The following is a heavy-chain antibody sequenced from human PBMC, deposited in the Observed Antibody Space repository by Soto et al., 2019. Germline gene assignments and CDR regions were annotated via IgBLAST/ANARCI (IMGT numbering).Heavy chain of an antibody. CDR2: MNPNSGNT. CDR1: GYTFTSYD. V-gene: IGHV1-8*01. D-gene: IGHD6-19*01. Sequence: ASVKVSCKASGYTFTSYDINWVRQATGQGLEWMGWMNPNSGNTGYAQKFQGRVTMTRNTSISTAYMELSSLRSEDTAVYYCARGYSSGWYKMKYYYYYGMDAWGQGTTVTVSS. J-gene: IGHJ6*02. CDR3: ARGYSSGWYKMKYYYYYGMDA.